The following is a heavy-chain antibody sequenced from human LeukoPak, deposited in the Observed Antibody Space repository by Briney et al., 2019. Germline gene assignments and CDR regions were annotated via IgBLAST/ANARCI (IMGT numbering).Heavy chain of an antibody. Sequence: ASVKVSCKASGYTFTSYAMHWVRQAPGQRLEWMGWINAGNGNTKYSQKFQGRVTITRDTSASTAYMELSSLRSEDTAVYYCARDHPYYYGHQYGMDVWGQGTTVTVS. CDR3: ARDHPYYYGHQYGMDV. V-gene: IGHV1-3*01. CDR2: INAGNGNT. J-gene: IGHJ6*02. D-gene: IGHD3-10*01. CDR1: GYTFTSYA.